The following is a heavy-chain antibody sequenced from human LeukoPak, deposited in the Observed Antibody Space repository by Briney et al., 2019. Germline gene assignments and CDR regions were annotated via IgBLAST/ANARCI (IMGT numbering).Heavy chain of an antibody. D-gene: IGHD2-15*01. Sequence: PRGSLRLPCVSSGFSVSRNYMSGARHAPGTGLEGVSDLYPCGSTYYADAAKGRCNISRHNSQHNLHRQMDSQSGEETTVYYCARRSCSDSICYKEYFLDYWGQGTLVAVSS. V-gene: IGHV3-53*01. CDR1: GFSVSRNY. CDR3: ARRSCSDSICYKEYFLDY. CDR2: LYPCGST. J-gene: IGHJ4*02.